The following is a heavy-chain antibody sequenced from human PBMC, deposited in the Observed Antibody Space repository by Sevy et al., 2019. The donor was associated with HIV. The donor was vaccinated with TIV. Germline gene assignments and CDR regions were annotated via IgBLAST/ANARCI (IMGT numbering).Heavy chain of an antibody. J-gene: IGHJ4*02. V-gene: IGHV3-30*02. D-gene: IGHD3-3*01. Sequence: GGPLRLSCAASGFTFSTYGMHWVRQAPGKGLEWVAFIRYDESEQYCADSVKGRCTISRDNSKSTLYLGLSSLRDEDTAVYYCAKDPRPSHRITTFGGVDYFEYWGQGTLVTVSS. CDR3: AKDPRPSHRITTFGGVDYFEY. CDR1: GFTFSTYG. CDR2: IRYDESEQ.